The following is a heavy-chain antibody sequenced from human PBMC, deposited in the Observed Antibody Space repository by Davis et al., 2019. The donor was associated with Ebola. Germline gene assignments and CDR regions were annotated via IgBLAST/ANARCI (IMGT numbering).Heavy chain of an antibody. CDR2: INPNSGGT. CDR1: GYTFTGYY. D-gene: IGHD2-21*02. V-gene: IGHV1-2*02. Sequence: ASVKVSCKASGYTFTGYYMHWVRQAPGQGLEWMGWINPNSGGTNYAQKFQGRVTMTRDTSTSTVYMELSSLRSEDTAVYYCARDPDGDHDFDNWGQGTLVTVSS. CDR3: ARDPDGDHDFDN. J-gene: IGHJ4*02.